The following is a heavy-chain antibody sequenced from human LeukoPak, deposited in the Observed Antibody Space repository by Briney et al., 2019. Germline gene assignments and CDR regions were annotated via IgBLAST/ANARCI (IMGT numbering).Heavy chain of an antibody. J-gene: IGHJ4*02. CDR3: VRHTRRSPGDY. CDR2: IRDDGSAK. D-gene: IGHD1-26*01. V-gene: IGHV3-7*01. Sequence: GGTLRLSCAASGFTFSGYWMTWVRQAPGKGLEGMSNIRDDGSAKYYVDSVKGRFTISRDNAQNTLLLQMDSLRVEDTAVYYCVRHTRRSPGDYWGQGTLVTVST. CDR1: GFTFSGYW.